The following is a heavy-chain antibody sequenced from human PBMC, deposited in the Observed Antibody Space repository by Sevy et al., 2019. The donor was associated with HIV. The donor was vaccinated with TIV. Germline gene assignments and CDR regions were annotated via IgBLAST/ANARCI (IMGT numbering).Heavy chain of an antibody. CDR2: ISSSSTI. D-gene: IGHD3-9*01. CDR3: ARGSTIFYFFDY. CDR1: GFTFSSYS. J-gene: IGHJ4*02. Sequence: GGSLRLSCAASGFTFSSYSMNWVRQAPGKGLEWVSYISSSSTIYYADSVKGRFTISRDNAKNSLYLQMNSLRDEDTAVYYCARGSTIFYFFDYWGQGTLVTVSS. V-gene: IGHV3-48*02.